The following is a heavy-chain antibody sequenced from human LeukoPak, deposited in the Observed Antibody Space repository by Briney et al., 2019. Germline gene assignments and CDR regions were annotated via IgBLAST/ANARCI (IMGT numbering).Heavy chain of an antibody. CDR1: GFPFSGYG. CDR3: AKGHAVGRAPTIDY. Sequence: GGSLRLSCAASGFPFSGYGMHWVRQAPGKGLEWVAVISYDGSNKYYADSVKGRFTISRDNSKNTLYLEMSSLRDEDTAVYSCAKGHAVGRAPTIDYWGQGTLVTVSS. D-gene: IGHD1-26*01. CDR2: ISYDGSNK. V-gene: IGHV3-30*19. J-gene: IGHJ4*02.